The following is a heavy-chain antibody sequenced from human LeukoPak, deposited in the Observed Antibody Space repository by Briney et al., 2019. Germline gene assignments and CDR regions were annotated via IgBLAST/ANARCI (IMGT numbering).Heavy chain of an antibody. Sequence: GGPLRLSCAASGFTFSSYAMSWVRQAPGKGLEWVSVISGSGDTTNYADSVKGRFTISRDNAKNSLYVQMNSLRAEDTAVYYCARGGTPWRRVVVITFGYWGQGTLVTVSS. J-gene: IGHJ4*02. D-gene: IGHD3-22*01. CDR2: ISGSGDTT. V-gene: IGHV3-23*01. CDR3: ARGGTPWRRVVVITFGY. CDR1: GFTFSSYA.